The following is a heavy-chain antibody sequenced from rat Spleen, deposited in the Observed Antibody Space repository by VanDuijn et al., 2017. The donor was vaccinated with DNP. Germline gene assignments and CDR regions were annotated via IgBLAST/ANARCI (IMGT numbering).Heavy chain of an antibody. CDR2: ISSGSGKS. Sequence: EVQLVESGGGLVQPGRSLKLSCAASGFSLSNYDMAWVRQAPAKGLEWVASISSGSGKSYYRDSVKGRFTIARDTAKNTLYLQMNSLRSEDMATYYCARPMDYYSGGFAYWGQGTLVTVSS. D-gene: IGHD1-1*01. CDR1: GFSLSNYD. J-gene: IGHJ3*01. CDR3: ARPMDYYSGGFAY. V-gene: IGHV5S13*01.